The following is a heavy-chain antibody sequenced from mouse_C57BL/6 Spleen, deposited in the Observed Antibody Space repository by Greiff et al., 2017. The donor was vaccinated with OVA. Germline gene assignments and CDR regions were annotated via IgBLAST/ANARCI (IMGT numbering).Heavy chain of an antibody. Sequence: QVQLQQPGAELVKPGASVKMSCKASGYTFTSYWITWVKQRPGQGLEWIGDIYPGSGSTNYNEKFKSKATLTVDTSSSTAYMQLSSLTSEDSAVYYCAREYRFNYDVNYAMDYWGQGTSVTVSS. CDR2: IYPGSGST. CDR1: GYTFTSYW. CDR3: AREYRFNYDVNYAMDY. D-gene: IGHD2-4*01. V-gene: IGHV1-55*01. J-gene: IGHJ4*01.